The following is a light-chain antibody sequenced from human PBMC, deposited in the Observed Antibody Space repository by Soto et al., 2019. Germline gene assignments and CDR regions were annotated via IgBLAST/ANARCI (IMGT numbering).Light chain of an antibody. J-gene: IGKJ4*01. CDR2: AAS. V-gene: IGKV1-9*01. Sequence: DIPLTQSPSFLSASVGDRVTITCRASQGISSYFAWYQQKPGTAPRLLIYAASTLQRGVPSRFSGSKSGTEFTLTISTLQPEDSATYYCQQLNRFPLTFGGGTKVEIK. CDR1: QGISSY. CDR3: QQLNRFPLT.